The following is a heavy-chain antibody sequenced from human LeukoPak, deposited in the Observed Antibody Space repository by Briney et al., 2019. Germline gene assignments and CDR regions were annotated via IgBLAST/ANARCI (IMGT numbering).Heavy chain of an antibody. V-gene: IGHV3-21*01. CDR3: ARGRGCSSMSCYPDY. J-gene: IGHJ4*02. Sequence: GGSLRLSCAASGFSFSGYSINWVRQAPGKGLEWVSSISPSSSYIYYADSVKGRFTISRDNAKNSLYPQMNSLRAEDTAVYYCARGRGCSSMSCYPDYWGQGTLVTVSS. D-gene: IGHD2-2*01. CDR2: ISPSSSYI. CDR1: GFSFSGYS.